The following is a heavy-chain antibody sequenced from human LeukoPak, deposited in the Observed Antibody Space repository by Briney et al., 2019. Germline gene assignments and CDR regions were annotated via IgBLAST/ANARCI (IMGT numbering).Heavy chain of an antibody. D-gene: IGHD3-10*01. V-gene: IGHV3-74*01. CDR1: GFTFSSYW. CDR3: ARDEFGANGSGDLDY. CDR2: INSDGSST. J-gene: IGHJ4*02. Sequence: GRSLRLSCAASGFTFSSYWMHWVRQAPGKGLVWVSRINSDGSSTTYADSVKGRFTMSRDNAKNTLYLQMNTLRAEDTAVYYCARDEFGANGSGDLDYWGQGTLVTVSS.